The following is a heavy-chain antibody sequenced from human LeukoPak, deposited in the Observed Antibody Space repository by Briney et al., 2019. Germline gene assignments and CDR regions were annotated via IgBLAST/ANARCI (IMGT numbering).Heavy chain of an antibody. D-gene: IGHD4-17*01. CDR2: INWEGGST. CDR3: ARDSDYGHSPRRFDY. Sequence: PGGCLRPAYAASAFTFDNDGIGSVRQARGNGLGWVSGINWEGGSTSYADSGTGRSTISRDHTKNSIYQRMTRQPAEHTSLYYCARDSDYGHSPRRFDYWGQGTLVTVSP. J-gene: IGHJ4*02. CDR1: AFTFDNDG. V-gene: IGHV3-20*03.